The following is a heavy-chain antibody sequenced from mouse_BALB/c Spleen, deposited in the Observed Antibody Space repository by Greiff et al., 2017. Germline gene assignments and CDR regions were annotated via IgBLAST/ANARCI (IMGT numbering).Heavy chain of an antibody. CDR2: ISTYYGDA. V-gene: IGHV1S137*01. CDR1: GYTFTDYA. Sequence: VKLQESGAELVRPGVSVKISCKGSGYTFTDYAMHWVKQSHAKSLEWIGVISTYYGDASYNQKFKGKATMTVDKSSSTAYMELARLTSEDSAIYYCARSDRFAMDYWGQGTSVTVSS. J-gene: IGHJ4*01. D-gene: IGHD2-14*01. CDR3: ARSDRFAMDY.